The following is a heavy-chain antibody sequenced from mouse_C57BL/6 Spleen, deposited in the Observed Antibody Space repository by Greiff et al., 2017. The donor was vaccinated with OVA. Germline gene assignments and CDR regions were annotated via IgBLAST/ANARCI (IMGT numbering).Heavy chain of an antibody. CDR1: GYTFTSYW. J-gene: IGHJ3*01. CDR3: SYGSSYVFAY. V-gene: IGHV1-5*01. D-gene: IGHD1-1*01. Sequence: EVQLQQSGPVLARPGASVKMSCKTSGYTFTSYWMHWVKQRPGQGLEWIGAIYPGNSDTSYNQKFKGKAKLTAVTSASTAYMELSSLTNEDSAVYYCSYGSSYVFAYWGQGTLVTVSA. CDR2: IYPGNSDT.